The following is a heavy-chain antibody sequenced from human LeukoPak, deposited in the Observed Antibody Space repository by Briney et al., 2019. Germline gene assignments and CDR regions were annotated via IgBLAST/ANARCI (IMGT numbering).Heavy chain of an antibody. CDR3: ARSITAATMIRFDP. J-gene: IGHJ5*02. CDR1: AGSITNYY. D-gene: IGHD6-13*01. Sequence: PTETLSLTCTVSAGSITNYYWSWIRQPPGKGLEWIGYMYYSGSTNYNPSLKSRVTLSVDTSKNQFSLKLSSVTAADTAVYYCARSITAATMIRFDPWGQGTLVTVSS. CDR2: MYYSGST. V-gene: IGHV4-59*01.